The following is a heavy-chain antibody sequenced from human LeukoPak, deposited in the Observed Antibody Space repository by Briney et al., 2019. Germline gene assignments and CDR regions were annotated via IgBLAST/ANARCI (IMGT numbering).Heavy chain of an antibody. CDR1: GFTLSSYA. V-gene: IGHV3-23*01. J-gene: IGHJ4*02. CDR2: ISGSGGST. CDR3: AKQLWFGELYGIYFDY. D-gene: IGHD3-10*01. Sequence: GGSLRLSCAASGFTLSSYAMSRVRQAPGKGLEWVSAISGSGGSTYYADSVKGRFTISRDNSKNTLYLQMNSLRAEDTAVYYCAKQLWFGELYGIYFDYWGQGTLVTVSS.